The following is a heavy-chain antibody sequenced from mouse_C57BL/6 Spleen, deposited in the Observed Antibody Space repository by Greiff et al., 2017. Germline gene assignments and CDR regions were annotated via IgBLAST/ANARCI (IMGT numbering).Heavy chain of an antibody. CDR1: GYAFSSSW. D-gene: IGHD1-1*01. V-gene: IGHV1-82*01. Sequence: QVQLKQSGPELVKPGASVKISCKASGYAFSSSWMNWVKQRPGKGLEWIGRIYPGDGDTNYNGKFKGKATLTADKSTSTAYMQLSSLTSEDSAVYFCARLTTVDAMDYGGQGTSVTVSS. CDR2: IYPGDGDT. J-gene: IGHJ4*01. CDR3: ARLTTVDAMDY.